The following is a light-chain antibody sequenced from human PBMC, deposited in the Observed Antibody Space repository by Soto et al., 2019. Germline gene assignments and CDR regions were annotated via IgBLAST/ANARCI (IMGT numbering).Light chain of an antibody. CDR3: SSYVRGGTYV. V-gene: IGLV2-14*01. CDR2: EVS. CDR1: STDATDSDS. J-gene: IGLJ7*01. Sequence: QSVLTQPASVSGSPGQSITISCAGTSTDATDSDSVSWYQQHPGKAPKLMIFEVSNRPSGVSNGFSGSKSGTTASLTISRLQTEDEADYYCSSYVRGGTYVFGSGTQLTVL.